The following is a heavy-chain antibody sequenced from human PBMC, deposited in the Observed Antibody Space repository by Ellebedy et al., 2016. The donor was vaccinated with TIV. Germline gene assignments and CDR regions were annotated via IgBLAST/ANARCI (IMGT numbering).Heavy chain of an antibody. D-gene: IGHD1-1*01. CDR2: IYSVGST. V-gene: IGHV3-66*01. J-gene: IGHJ3*02. Sequence: GESLKISXAASGFTVSNNYVSWVRQPPGKGLEWVSLIYSVGSTYYADSVKGRFTISRDNSKNTVYLQMNSLRAEDTAVYYCMNVGASDIWGQGTMVTVSS. CDR3: MNVGASDI. CDR1: GFTVSNNY.